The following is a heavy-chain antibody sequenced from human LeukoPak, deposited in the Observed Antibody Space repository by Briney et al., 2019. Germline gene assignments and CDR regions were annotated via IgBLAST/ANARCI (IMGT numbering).Heavy chain of an antibody. CDR1: GFTFSNYW. V-gene: IGHV3-7*05. Sequence: GGSLSLSCAASGFTFSNYWMSWVRQAPGKRPEWVANIDLDGSERYYVDSVKGRFTISRDNTNNSLYLQLNSLRVEDTAVYYCARDPTGSDAFDILGQGTRVTVSS. J-gene: IGHJ3*02. CDR2: IDLDGSER. CDR3: ARDPTGSDAFDI. D-gene: IGHD1-1*01.